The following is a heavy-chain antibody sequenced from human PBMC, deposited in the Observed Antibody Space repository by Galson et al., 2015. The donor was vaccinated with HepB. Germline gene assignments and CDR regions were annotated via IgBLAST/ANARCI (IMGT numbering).Heavy chain of an antibody. CDR3: ARESFGVVNLGY. V-gene: IGHV3-30*19. CDR1: GFFFGSYA. D-gene: IGHD3-3*01. Sequence: SLRLSCAASGFFFGSYAMHWVRQAPGKGLEWVAVISSAGSNKYYADSVKGRFTISRDNSKNTLYLQMNSLRPEDTAVYSCARESFGVVNLGYWSQGTLVTVSS. J-gene: IGHJ4*02. CDR2: ISSAGSNK.